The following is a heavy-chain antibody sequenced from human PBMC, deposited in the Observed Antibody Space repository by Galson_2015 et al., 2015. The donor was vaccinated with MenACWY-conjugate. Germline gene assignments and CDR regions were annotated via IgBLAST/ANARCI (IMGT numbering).Heavy chain of an antibody. CDR1: GFTFSSAW. CDR3: TADVSGYSAYSVADY. J-gene: IGHJ4*02. D-gene: IGHD4-11*01. CDR2: LKNKAAGGTT. Sequence: SLRLSCAASGFTFSSAWMHWVRQAPGKGLEWVGRLKNKAAGGTTDYAAPVKGRFTISRNDPEKTLYLQISSLKIEDTAVYYCTADVSGYSAYSVADYWGQGTLVTVSS. V-gene: IGHV3-15*07.